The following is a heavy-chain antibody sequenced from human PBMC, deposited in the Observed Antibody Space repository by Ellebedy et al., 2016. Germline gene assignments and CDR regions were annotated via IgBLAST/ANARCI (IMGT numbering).Heavy chain of an antibody. CDR3: ARDRERSYDY. V-gene: IGHV3-74*01. CDR1: GFTFSGYW. J-gene: IGHJ4*02. CDR2: MNEDGSTR. Sequence: GESLKISXVSSGFTFSGYWMHWVRQAPGKGLMWVSRMNEDGSTRNYADSVQGRFTISRDNAKNTLYLQMNSLRAEDTAVYYCARDRERSYDYWGQGTLVTVSS. D-gene: IGHD3-10*01.